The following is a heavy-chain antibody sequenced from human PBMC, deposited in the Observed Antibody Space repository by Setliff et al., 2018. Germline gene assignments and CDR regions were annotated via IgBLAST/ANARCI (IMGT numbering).Heavy chain of an antibody. Sequence: PSETLSLTCAVSGYSISSGYYWGWIRQPPGKGLEWIGSFHHRGSTYYNPSLSGRVTMSVDTSKNQFSLKLSSVTAADTAVYYCARKGISALSGAFDMWGQGTMVTVSS. J-gene: IGHJ3*02. CDR1: GYSISSGYY. CDR3: ARKGISALSGAFDM. V-gene: IGHV4-38-2*01. D-gene: IGHD1-26*01. CDR2: FHHRGST.